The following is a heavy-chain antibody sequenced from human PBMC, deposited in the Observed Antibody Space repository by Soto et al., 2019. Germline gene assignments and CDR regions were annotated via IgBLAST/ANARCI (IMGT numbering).Heavy chain of an antibody. CDR2: LDREGGET. J-gene: IGHJ6*02. CDR1: AYRLTNIS. V-gene: IGHV1-24*01. Sequence: ASVKVSCKVSAYRLTNISLPWVRQAAGIGLEWMGGLDREGGETNYAQKFQGRVTMTEDTSADTAYMELSSLRSEDTAIYYCVILTYYYAIDLWGQGTKVTVS. CDR3: VILTYYYAIDL. D-gene: IGHD3-9*01.